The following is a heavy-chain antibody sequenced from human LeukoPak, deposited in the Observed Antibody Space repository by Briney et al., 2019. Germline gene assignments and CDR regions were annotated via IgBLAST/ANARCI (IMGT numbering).Heavy chain of an antibody. J-gene: IGHJ4*02. V-gene: IGHV1-2*02. CDR1: GYTFTDYY. CDR2: INPNNGDT. D-gene: IGHD6-13*01. Sequence: ASVKVSCTASGYTFTDYYMHWVRQAPGQGLEWMGWINPNNGDTSYAQKFQGRVTMTRDTSISTAYMELSSLRSDDTAVYYCARGRNIAVGGTSLVAHWGQGTLVTVSS. CDR3: ARGRNIAVGGTSLVAH.